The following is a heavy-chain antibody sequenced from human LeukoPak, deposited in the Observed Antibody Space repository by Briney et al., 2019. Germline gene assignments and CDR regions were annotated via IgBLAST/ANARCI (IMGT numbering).Heavy chain of an antibody. CDR1: GFAFSSYG. D-gene: IGHD6-13*01. CDR3: ASEYSSSWYSEYYFDY. Sequence: GGSLRLSCAASGFAFSSYGMHWVRQAPGKGLEWVAYIHYDSSTEDYADSVKGRFTISRDNSKNTLYLQMNSLRAEDTAVYYCASEYSSSWYSEYYFDYWGQGTLVTVSS. CDR2: IHYDSSTE. V-gene: IGHV3-30*02. J-gene: IGHJ4*02.